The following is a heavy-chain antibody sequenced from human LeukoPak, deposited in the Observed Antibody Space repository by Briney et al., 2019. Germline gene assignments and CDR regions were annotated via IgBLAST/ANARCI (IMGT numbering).Heavy chain of an antibody. J-gene: IGHJ4*02. Sequence: GRSLRLSCAASGFTFSSYGMHWVRQAPGKGLEWVAVIWYDGSNKYYADSVKGRFTISRDNSKDTLYLQMNSLRAEDTAVYYCARGALRTPIDYWGQGTLVSVSS. CDR1: GFTFSSYG. CDR3: ARGALRTPIDY. D-gene: IGHD4-23*01. CDR2: IWYDGSNK. V-gene: IGHV3-33*01.